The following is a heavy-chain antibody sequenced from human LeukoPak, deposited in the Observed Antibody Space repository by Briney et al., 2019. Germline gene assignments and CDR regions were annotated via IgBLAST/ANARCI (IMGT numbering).Heavy chain of an antibody. D-gene: IGHD6-19*01. Sequence: GASLQISCKDSGSSFTSYWIGWVRQLPGKGLEWMVIIYPGDSDTRYSPSFQGQVTISADKSISTAYLQWSSLKASDTAMYYCATRKERYSSGWYGYWFDPWGQGTLVTVSS. J-gene: IGHJ5*02. CDR3: ATRKERYSSGWYGYWFDP. CDR2: IYPGDSDT. V-gene: IGHV5-51*01. CDR1: GSSFTSYW.